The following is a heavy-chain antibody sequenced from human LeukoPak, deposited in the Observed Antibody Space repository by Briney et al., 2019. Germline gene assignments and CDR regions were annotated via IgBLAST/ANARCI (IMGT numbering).Heavy chain of an antibody. Sequence: GGSLRLSCAGSGFSFNYYDMNWVRHAPGKGLEWVSSISPKSDFIYYSDSVRGRFTISRDNAENSLYLQMNSLRAEDTAVYYCARADCSSSTCYLRRSWFDPWGQGTLVTVSS. CDR1: GFSFNYYD. CDR2: ISPKSDFI. CDR3: ARADCSSSTCYLRRSWFDP. V-gene: IGHV3-21*01. J-gene: IGHJ5*02. D-gene: IGHD2-2*01.